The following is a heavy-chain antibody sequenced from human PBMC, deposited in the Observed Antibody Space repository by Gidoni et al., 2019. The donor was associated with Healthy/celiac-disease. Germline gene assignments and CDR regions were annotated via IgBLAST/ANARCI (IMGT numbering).Heavy chain of an antibody. CDR2: INHSGST. V-gene: IGHV4-34*01. D-gene: IGHD3-10*01. J-gene: IGHJ5*02. Sequence: VQLQQLGDGLLRPSEPLSLTFAAHVGSFSGYYWSWIRQPPGSGLEWIGEINHSGSTNYNPSLKSRVTISVDMSKNQFSLELSSVTAADTALYYCARFGELLRTNNWFDPWGQGTLVTVSS. CDR3: ARFGELLRTNNWFDP. CDR1: VGSFSGYY.